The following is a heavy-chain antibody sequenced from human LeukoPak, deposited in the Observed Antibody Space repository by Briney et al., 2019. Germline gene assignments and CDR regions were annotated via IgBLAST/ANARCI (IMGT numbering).Heavy chain of an antibody. Sequence: PGGSLRLSCAASGFTFSSYGMHWVRQAPGKGLEWLAFIRYDGSNKYYADSVKGRFTISRDNSKNTLYLQMNSLRAEDTAVYYCAKAPRYFDWLLGSGFDYWGLGTLVTASS. V-gene: IGHV3-30*02. J-gene: IGHJ4*02. CDR3: AKAPRYFDWLLGSGFDY. D-gene: IGHD3-9*01. CDR2: IRYDGSNK. CDR1: GFTFSSYG.